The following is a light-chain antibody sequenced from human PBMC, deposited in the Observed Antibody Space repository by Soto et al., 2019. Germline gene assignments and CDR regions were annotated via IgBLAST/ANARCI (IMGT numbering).Light chain of an antibody. CDR3: QVRSGWQWT. J-gene: IGKJ1*01. CDR1: QSLGSS. V-gene: IGKV3-11*01. Sequence: EIVMTQSPATLSLSPGERATLSCRASQSLGSSLAWFQHKPGQAPRLVIYDASKKATGVPASFSGSGSGTDFTLTISSLEPQDFAVYYCQVRSGWQWTFGQGTKVEIK. CDR2: DAS.